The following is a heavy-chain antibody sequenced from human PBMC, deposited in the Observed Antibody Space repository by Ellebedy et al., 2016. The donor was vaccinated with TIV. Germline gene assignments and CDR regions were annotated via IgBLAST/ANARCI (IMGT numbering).Heavy chain of an antibody. CDR1: GFTFSSYA. CDR2: IRGGGARP. V-gene: IGHV3-23*01. J-gene: IGHJ4*02. CDR3: VRRDYDSSGDFWGKHFEY. Sequence: GGSLRLSXAASGFTFSSYAMSWVRQAPGEGLEWVSYIRGGGARPSYADSVKGRFTISRDNSRNTLHLQMYSLRPEDTAVYYCVRRDYDSSGDFWGKHFEYWGQGALVTVSS. D-gene: IGHD3-22*01.